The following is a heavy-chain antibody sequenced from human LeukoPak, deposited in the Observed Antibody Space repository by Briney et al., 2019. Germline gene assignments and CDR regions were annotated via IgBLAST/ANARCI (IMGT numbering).Heavy chain of an antibody. CDR2: IIPIFGTA. J-gene: IGHJ3*02. Sequence: GASVKVSCKASGGTFSSYAISWVRQAPGQGLEWMGGIIPIFGTANYAQKFQGRVTITADKSTSTAYMELSSLRSEDTAVYYCARAIMSNGDDAFDIWGQGTMVTVSS. CDR3: ARAIMSNGDDAFDI. CDR1: GGTFSSYA. V-gene: IGHV1-69*06. D-gene: IGHD2-8*01.